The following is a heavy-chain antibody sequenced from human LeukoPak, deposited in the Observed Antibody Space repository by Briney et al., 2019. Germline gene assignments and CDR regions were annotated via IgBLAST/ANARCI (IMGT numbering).Heavy chain of an antibody. CDR3: AREGGGFDY. D-gene: IGHD3-16*01. CDR2: IYTSGSP. CDR1: GCSISSGSYY. Sequence: PSETLSLTCTVSGCSISSGSYYWSWIRQPAGKGLEWIGRIYTSGSPNYNPSLKSRVTISVDTSKNQFSLRLNSVTAADTAVYFCAREGGGFDYWGQGTLVTVSS. J-gene: IGHJ4*02. V-gene: IGHV4-61*02.